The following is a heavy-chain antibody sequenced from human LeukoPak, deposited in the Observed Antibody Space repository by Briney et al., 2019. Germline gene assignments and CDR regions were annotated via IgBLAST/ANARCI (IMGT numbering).Heavy chain of an antibody. CDR2: IKQDGSEK. CDR1: GFTFRSYW. Sequence: PGGSLRLSCAASGFTFRSYWMRWVRQAPGKGLEWVANIKQDGSEKNYVDSVKGRFTISRDNAKNSLYLQMNSLRAEDTAVYYCASGLELDYWDQGTLVTVSS. CDR3: ASGLELDY. V-gene: IGHV3-7*03. J-gene: IGHJ4*02.